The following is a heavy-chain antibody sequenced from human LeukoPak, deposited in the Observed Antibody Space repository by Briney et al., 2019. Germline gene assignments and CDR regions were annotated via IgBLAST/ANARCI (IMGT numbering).Heavy chain of an antibody. CDR2: IGTAGDT. D-gene: IGHD6-19*01. CDR1: GFTFSSYD. CDR3: VRDPSGHGMDV. V-gene: IGHV3-13*01. Sequence: GGSLRLSCAASGFTFSSYDMHWVRQPTGKGLEWVSAIGTAGDTHYPGSVRGRFTISRENAKNSLYLQMNSLRAGDTAVYYCVRDPSGHGMDVWGQGTTVTVFS. J-gene: IGHJ6*02.